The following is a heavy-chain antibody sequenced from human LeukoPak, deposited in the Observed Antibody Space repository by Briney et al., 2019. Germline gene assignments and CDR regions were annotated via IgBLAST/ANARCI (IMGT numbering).Heavy chain of an antibody. D-gene: IGHD6-19*01. CDR1: GFTVSSNY. CDR2: ICSGGST. J-gene: IGHJ6*02. Sequence: PGGSLRLSCAASGFTVSSNYMSWVRQAPGKGLEWVSVICSGGSTYYADSVKGRFTISRDNSKNPLYLQMYSLRAEDTAVYYCATSSGWSYYSYGMDVWGQGTTVTVSS. CDR3: ATSSGWSYYSYGMDV. V-gene: IGHV3-66*01.